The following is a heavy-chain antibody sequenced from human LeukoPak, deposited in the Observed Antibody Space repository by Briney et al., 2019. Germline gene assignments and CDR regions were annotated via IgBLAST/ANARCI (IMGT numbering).Heavy chain of an antibody. CDR1: GYSFTSYW. V-gene: IGHV5-51*01. J-gene: IGHJ4*02. CDR2: IYPGDSDT. CDR3: ARRGIAAAGRPYYFDY. D-gene: IGHD6-13*01. Sequence: GESLKISCKGSGYSFTSYWIGWVRQMPGKGLEWMGIIYPGDSDTRYSPSFQGQVTISADKSISTAYLQWSSLKASDTAMYYCARRGIAAAGRPYYFDYWGQGTLVTVPS.